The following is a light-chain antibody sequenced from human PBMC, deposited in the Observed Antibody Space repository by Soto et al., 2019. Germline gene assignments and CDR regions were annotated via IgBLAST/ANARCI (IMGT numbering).Light chain of an antibody. J-gene: IGKJ1*01. CDR3: HQYHRTPHK. V-gene: IGKV4-1*01. Sequence: DIVMTQSPDSLAVSLGERATINCKSSQSVLYSSNNKNYLGWYQLKPGQPPKLLIYWASTRESGVPDRFSGSGSGTDFTLTISRLQAEDVAVYYFHQYHRTPHKFGQGTKWDIQ. CDR2: WAS. CDR1: QSVLYSSNNKNY.